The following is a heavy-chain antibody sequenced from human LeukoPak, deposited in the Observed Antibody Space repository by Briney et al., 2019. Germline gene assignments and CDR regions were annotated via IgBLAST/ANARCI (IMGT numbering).Heavy chain of an antibody. CDR2: IYYSGST. Sequence: SETLSLTCTVSGGSISSYYWSWIRQPPGKGLEGIGYIYYSGSTNYNPPLKSRVTISVDTSKNQFSLKLSSVTAADTAVYYCARSGTSHCLLQDRGQETLVSVSS. CDR1: GGSISSYY. CDR3: ARSGTSHCLLQD. J-gene: IGHJ4*02. D-gene: IGHD2-2*01. V-gene: IGHV4-59*01.